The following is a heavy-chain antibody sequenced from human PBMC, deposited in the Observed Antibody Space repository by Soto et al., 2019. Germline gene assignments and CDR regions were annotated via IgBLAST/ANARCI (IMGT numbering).Heavy chain of an antibody. V-gene: IGHV4-59*08. CDR1: GGSISSYY. CDR3: ARGRSGYYTPDY. Sequence: SETLSLTCTVSGGSISSYYWSWIRQPPGKGLEWIGYIYYSGSTNYNPSLKSRVTISVDTSKNRCSLQLSSVTAADTAVYYCARGRSGYYTPDYWGQGTLVTVSS. D-gene: IGHD3-3*01. J-gene: IGHJ4*02. CDR2: IYYSGST.